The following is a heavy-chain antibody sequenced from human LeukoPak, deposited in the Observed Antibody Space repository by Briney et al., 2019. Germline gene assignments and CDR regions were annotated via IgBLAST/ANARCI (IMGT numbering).Heavy chain of an antibody. J-gene: IGHJ4*02. CDR2: IYSSGST. CDR3: ARVIRTTGYYSNPKSGSFDF. Sequence: SETLSLTCAVSGGSISSSHHYWGWIRQPPGKGLEWIGVIYSSGSTYYNPSLRTRVTISVDTSKNQFYLNLSSVTAADTAVYYCARVIRTTGYYSNPKSGSFDFWGQGTLVTVSS. CDR1: GGSISSSHHY. V-gene: IGHV4-39*01. D-gene: IGHD3-9*01.